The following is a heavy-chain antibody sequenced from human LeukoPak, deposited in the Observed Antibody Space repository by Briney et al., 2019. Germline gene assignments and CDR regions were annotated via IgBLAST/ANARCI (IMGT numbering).Heavy chain of an antibody. J-gene: IGHJ4*02. D-gene: IGHD3-22*01. Sequence: PSETLSLTCTVSGGSISSYSWSWIRQPPGKGLEWIGYIYHSGSTYYNPSLKSRVTISVDRSKNQFSLKLSSVTAADTAVYYCAREDSSGYEDYWGQGTLVTVSS. CDR2: IYHSGST. CDR3: AREDSSGYEDY. V-gene: IGHV4-30-2*01. CDR1: GGSISSYS.